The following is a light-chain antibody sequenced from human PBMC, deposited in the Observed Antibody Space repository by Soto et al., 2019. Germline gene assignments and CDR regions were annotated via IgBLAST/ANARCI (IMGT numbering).Light chain of an antibody. CDR2: EVT. J-gene: IGLJ1*01. CDR3: TSYAGSNNYV. V-gene: IGLV2-8*01. CDR1: SSDVGGYNF. Sequence: QSALTQPPSASGSPGQSVTISCTGTSSDVGGYNFVSWYQHHPGKAPKLMIYEVTKRPSGVPDRFSGSKSGNTASLTVSGLQAEDEAYYYCTSYAGSNNYVFCTGTKVTVL.